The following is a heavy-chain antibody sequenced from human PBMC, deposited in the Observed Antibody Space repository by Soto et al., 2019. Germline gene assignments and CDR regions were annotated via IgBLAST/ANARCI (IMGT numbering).Heavy chain of an antibody. CDR2: ITNTGGAT. Sequence: VGSLRLSCAASGFNFGNFGMSWVRQAPGKGLQWVSSITNTGGATYHTDSVKGRFIVSRDNSKNVMFLLMRGLGVDDTALYFCARNPRSDIFGVRNIVENCLDPCGRRSLVTVSS. V-gene: IGHV3-23*01. D-gene: IGHD3-3*02. J-gene: IGHJ5*02. CDR1: GFNFGNFG. CDR3: ARNPRSDIFGVRNIVENCLDP.